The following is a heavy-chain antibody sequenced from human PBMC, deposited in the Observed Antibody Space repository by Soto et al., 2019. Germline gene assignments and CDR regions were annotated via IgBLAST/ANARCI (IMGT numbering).Heavy chain of an antibody. CDR1: GGSFSGYY. CDR3: ARERSGWYPGGLGYLYGMDV. V-gene: IGHV4-34*01. CDR2: INHSGST. J-gene: IGHJ6*02. D-gene: IGHD6-19*01. Sequence: SETLSLTCAVYGGSFSGYYWNWIRQPPGKGLEWIGEINHSGSTNYNPSLKSRVTISVDTSKNQFSLISEDTAVYYCARERSGWYPGGLGYLYGMDVWGQGTTVTVSS.